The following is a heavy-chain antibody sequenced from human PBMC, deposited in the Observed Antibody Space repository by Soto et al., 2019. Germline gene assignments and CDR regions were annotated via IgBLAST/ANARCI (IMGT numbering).Heavy chain of an antibody. CDR2: ISGSGRTT. D-gene: IGHD3-16*01. CDR1: GFTFGTYA. Sequence: EVQLLESGGGLVQPGGSLRLSCPASGFTFGTYAMKWLRQAPGRGLGGVSFISGSGRTTYYAESVKGRFTVSRDNSKSTMYLQMNSLRAEDTALYYCAKFRGPSYSYYYMDVWGKGTTVTVSS. J-gene: IGHJ6*03. V-gene: IGHV3-23*01. CDR3: AKFRGPSYSYYYMDV.